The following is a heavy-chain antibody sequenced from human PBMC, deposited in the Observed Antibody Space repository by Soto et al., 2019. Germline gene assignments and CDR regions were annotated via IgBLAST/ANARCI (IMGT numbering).Heavy chain of an antibody. Sequence: QVQLVESGGGVVQTGRSLRLSCAASGFTFSSYAMHWVRQAPGKGLEWVAVISYDGSNKYYADSVKGRFTISRDNSKNTRYVQMNSLRAEDTAVYYCARMEGYCSGGSCYSDYYYGMDVWGQGTTVTVSS. CDR3: ARMEGYCSGGSCYSDYYYGMDV. J-gene: IGHJ6*02. D-gene: IGHD2-15*01. V-gene: IGHV3-30-3*01. CDR2: ISYDGSNK. CDR1: GFTFSSYA.